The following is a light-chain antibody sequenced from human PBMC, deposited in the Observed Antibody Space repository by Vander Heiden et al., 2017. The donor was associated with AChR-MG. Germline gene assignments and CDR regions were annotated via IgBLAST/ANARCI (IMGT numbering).Light chain of an antibody. CDR3: AAWDDSLNGVV. CDR2: SSN. J-gene: IGLJ2*01. Sequence: QSVLTQPPSASGTPGQRVTLSCSGSSSNIGSNTVNWYQQPPGTAPKLLIYSSNERPSGVRDRFSGSKSGTSASLAISGLQSEDEADYYCAAWDDSLNGVVFGGGTTLTVL. CDR1: SSNIGSNT. V-gene: IGLV1-44*01.